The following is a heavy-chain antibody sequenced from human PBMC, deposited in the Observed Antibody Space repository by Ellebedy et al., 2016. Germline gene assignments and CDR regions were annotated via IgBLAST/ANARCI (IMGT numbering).Heavy chain of an antibody. Sequence: GGSLRLSCAGSGFPFSFYGMYWVRQAPGKRLEYISGISNNGHSTYYADSVKGRFTISRDGAKNSLSLQMNSLRAEDTAVYYCARAMYGFSYGKIDYWGQGTLVTVSS. J-gene: IGHJ4*02. D-gene: IGHD5-18*01. V-gene: IGHV3-64*04. CDR1: GFPFSFYG. CDR2: ISNNGHST. CDR3: ARAMYGFSYGKIDY.